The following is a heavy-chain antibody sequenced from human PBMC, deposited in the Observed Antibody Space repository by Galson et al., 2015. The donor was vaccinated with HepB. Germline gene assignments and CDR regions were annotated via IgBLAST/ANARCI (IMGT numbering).Heavy chain of an antibody. J-gene: IGHJ3*02. Sequence: TLSLTCAVSGGSISSGGYSWSWIRQPPGKGLEWIGYIYHSGSTYYNPSLKSRVTISVDRSKNQFSLKLSSVTAADTAVYYCARVATEGAFDIWGQGTMVTVSS. CDR2: IYHSGST. CDR1: GGSISSGGYS. D-gene: IGHD4-17*01. V-gene: IGHV4-30-2*01. CDR3: ARVATEGAFDI.